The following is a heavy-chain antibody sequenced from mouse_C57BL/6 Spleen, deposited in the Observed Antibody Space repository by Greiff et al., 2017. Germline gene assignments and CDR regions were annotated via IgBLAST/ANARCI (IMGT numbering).Heavy chain of an antibody. CDR3: AREIYYYGSSYFDY. J-gene: IGHJ2*01. CDR1: GFTFRSYA. V-gene: IGHV5-4*01. CDR2: ISDGGSYT. D-gene: IGHD1-1*01. Sequence: VKLVASGGGLVKPGGSLKLSCAASGFTFRSYAMSWVRQTPEKRLEWVATISDGGSYTYYPDNVKGRFTISRDNAKNNLYLQMSHLKSEDTAMYYCAREIYYYGSSYFDYWGQGTTLTVSS.